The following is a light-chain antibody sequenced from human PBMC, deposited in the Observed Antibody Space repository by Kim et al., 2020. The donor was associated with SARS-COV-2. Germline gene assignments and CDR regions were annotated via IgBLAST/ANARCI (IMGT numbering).Light chain of an antibody. V-gene: IGLV2-14*04. CDR1: SSDIGGHNR. Sequence: SITISCTGTSSDIGGHNRVSWYQQHPGTAPKLIIYDVTYRPSGVSSRFSGSKSGITASLTISGLQAEDEADYYCSSDKKTITPSYVFGTGTKVTVL. CDR3: SSDKKTITPSYV. J-gene: IGLJ1*01. CDR2: DVT.